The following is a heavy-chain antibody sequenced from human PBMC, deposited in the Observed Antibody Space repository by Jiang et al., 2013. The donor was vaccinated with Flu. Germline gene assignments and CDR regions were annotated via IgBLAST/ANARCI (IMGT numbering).Heavy chain of an antibody. CDR1: GYTFTSYD. CDR3: ARVGATVTFIKAFDI. Sequence: SGAEVKKPGASVKVSCKASGYTFTSYDINWVRQATGQGLEWMGWMNPNSGNTGYAQKFQGRITMTRNTSISTAYMELSSLRSEDTAVYYCARVGATVTFIKAFDIWGQGTMVTVSS. D-gene: IGHD4-17*01. J-gene: IGHJ3*02. CDR2: MNPNSGNT. V-gene: IGHV1-8*01.